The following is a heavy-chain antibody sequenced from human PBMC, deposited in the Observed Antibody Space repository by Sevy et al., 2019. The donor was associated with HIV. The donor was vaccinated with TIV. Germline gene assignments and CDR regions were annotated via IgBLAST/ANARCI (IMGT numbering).Heavy chain of an antibody. D-gene: IGHD7-27*01. CDR3: AKYAGDFPHFDY. J-gene: IGHJ4*02. CDR1: GFTFRTFA. Sequence: GGSLKLSCAASGFTFRTFAMSWVRQAPGKGLQWVSSISDTGTSTYYADSVEGRFTISRDNSKKTLCLQMNSLRADDTDLYYCAKYAGDFPHFDYWGQGTLVTVSS. V-gene: IGHV3-23*01. CDR2: ISDTGTST.